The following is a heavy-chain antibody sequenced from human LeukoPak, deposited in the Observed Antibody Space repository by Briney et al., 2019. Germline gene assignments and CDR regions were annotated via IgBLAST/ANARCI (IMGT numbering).Heavy chain of an antibody. CDR1: GFTFNNFG. CDR3: VRDHCSTNGCSNLFGP. Sequence: PGGSLRLSCAASGFTFNNFGFHWVRQAPGKGLEWVTFIHYDGSDYKGYADSVKGRFTVSRDSSKNTLYLHMDSLRADDTAVYYCVRDHCSTNGCSNLFGPWGQGTLVTVSS. CDR2: IHYDGSDYK. V-gene: IGHV3-30*02. D-gene: IGHD2-8*01. J-gene: IGHJ5*02.